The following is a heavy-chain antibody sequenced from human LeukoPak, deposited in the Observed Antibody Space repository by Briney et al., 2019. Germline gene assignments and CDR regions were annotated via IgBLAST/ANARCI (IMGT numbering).Heavy chain of an antibody. D-gene: IGHD3-16*01. Sequence: SGPVLVKPTETLTLTCTVSGFSLSNARMGVSWIRQPPGKALEWLAHIFSNDEKSYSTSPKSRLTISKDTSKSQVVLTMTNMDPVDTATYYCARIWGMASQFDYWGQGTLVTVSS. J-gene: IGHJ4*02. CDR3: ARIWGMASQFDY. V-gene: IGHV2-26*01. CDR2: IFSNDEK. CDR1: GFSLSNARMG.